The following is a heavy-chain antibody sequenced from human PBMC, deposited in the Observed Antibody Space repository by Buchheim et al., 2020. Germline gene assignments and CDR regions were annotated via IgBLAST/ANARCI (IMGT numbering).Heavy chain of an antibody. CDR3: ARVTPDYGGKGYYYYYMDV. V-gene: IGHV4-34*01. CDR2: ISPSGAT. Sequence: QVQLQQWGAGLLKPSETLSLTCTVFGESLTGYYWSWIRQSPGKGLEWIGEISPSGATNFNPSLESRLTISVDTSKNQFSLKLSSVTAADTAVYYCARVTPDYGGKGYYYYYMDVWGKGTT. D-gene: IGHD4-23*01. CDR1: GESLTGYY. J-gene: IGHJ6*03.